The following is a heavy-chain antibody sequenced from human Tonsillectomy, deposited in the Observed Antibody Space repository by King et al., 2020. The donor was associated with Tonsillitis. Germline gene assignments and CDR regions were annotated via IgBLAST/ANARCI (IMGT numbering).Heavy chain of an antibody. V-gene: IGHV2-26*01. CDR2: IFSNDEK. CDR1: GFSLSNARMG. J-gene: IGHJ6*02. CDR3: ARIDTLVTTTDYYYGMDV. D-gene: IGHD4-17*01. Sequence: TLQESGPVLVKPTETLTLTCTVSGFSLSNARMGVSWIRQPPGKALEWLAHIFSNDEKSYSTSLKSRLTISKDTSKSQVVLTMTNMDPVDTATYYCARIDTLVTTTDYYYGMDVWGQGTTVSVSS.